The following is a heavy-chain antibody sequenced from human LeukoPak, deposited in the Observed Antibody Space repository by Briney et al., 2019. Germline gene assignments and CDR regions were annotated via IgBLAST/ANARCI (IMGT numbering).Heavy chain of an antibody. D-gene: IGHD3-10*01. J-gene: IGHJ3*02. CDR3: ARLGTYGSGSYSSFDAFDI. CDR2: IKQDGSEK. CDR1: GFTFSSYW. Sequence: PGGSLRLSCAAFGFTFSSYWMSWVRQAPGKGLEWVANIKQDGSEKYYVDSVKGRFTISRDNAKNSLYLQMNSLRAEDTAVYYCARLGTYGSGSYSSFDAFDIWGQGTMVTVSS. V-gene: IGHV3-7*01.